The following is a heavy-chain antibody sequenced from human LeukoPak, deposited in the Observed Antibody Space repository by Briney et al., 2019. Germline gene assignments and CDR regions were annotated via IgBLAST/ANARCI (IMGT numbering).Heavy chain of an antibody. CDR3: AGDYYTGFGYRCFDY. J-gene: IGHJ4*02. Sequence: ASVKVSCKASGGTFSSYAISWVRQAPGQGLEWMGGIIPIFGTANYAQKFQGRVTITADESTSTAYMELSSLRSEDTAVYYCAGDYYTGFGYRCFDYWGQGTLVTVSS. D-gene: IGHD3-3*01. V-gene: IGHV1-69*13. CDR2: IIPIFGTA. CDR1: GGTFSSYA.